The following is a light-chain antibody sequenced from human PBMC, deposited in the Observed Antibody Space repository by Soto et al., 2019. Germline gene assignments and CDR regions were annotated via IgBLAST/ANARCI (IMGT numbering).Light chain of an antibody. CDR1: QAVKSW. CDR2: DVS. J-gene: IGKJ5*01. Sequence: DNQLTQSPSSISASVGDRVTIPRRASQAVKSWLALFQQKPGMAPKLVIYDVSSLQSGVPSSFSGSGSGTEFTLTISSLQPEEFATYYCQQSNNHPISFGQGTRLEIK. CDR3: QQSNNHPIS. V-gene: IGKV1-12*01.